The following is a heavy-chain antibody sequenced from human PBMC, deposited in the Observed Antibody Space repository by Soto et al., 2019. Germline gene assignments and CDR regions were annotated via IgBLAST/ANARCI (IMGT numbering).Heavy chain of an antibody. CDR3: ARVGRVPHDNWFDP. V-gene: IGHV3-21*05. D-gene: IGHD1-26*01. CDR2: ISSNGDLT. Sequence: GGSLRLSCAASGFSFSSYSMNWVRQAPGRGLEWLSYISSNGDLTHYADSVKGRFTISRDNAESSLYLQMNSLRDEDTAVYYCARVGRVPHDNWFDPWGRGTLVTVSS. J-gene: IGHJ5*02. CDR1: GFSFSSYS.